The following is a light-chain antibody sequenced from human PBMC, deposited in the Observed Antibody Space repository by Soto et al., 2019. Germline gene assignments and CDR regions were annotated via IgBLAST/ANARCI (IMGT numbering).Light chain of an antibody. CDR3: QQRSTTWT. CDR1: QSVSSY. J-gene: IGKJ1*01. CDR2: DAS. V-gene: IGKV3-11*01. Sequence: EIVLTQSPATLSLSPGERATLSCRASQSVSSYLAWYQQKPGQAPRLLIHDASNRATGIPARFSGSGSGTDFTLTISSLEPEDFAVYYCQQRSTTWTFGQGTKVEI.